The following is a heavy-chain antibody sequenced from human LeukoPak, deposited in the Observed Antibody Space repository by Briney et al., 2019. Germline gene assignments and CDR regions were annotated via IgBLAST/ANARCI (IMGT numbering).Heavy chain of an antibody. CDR3: AKLPRKYCSSASCPNWFDT. CDR1: GFSFSTYA. Sequence: GGSLRLSCAASGFSFSTYAMTWVRQAPGKGLEWVSALSASGGTTYYADSVKGRFTTSRDNSKNTLYLQMNSLRAEDTALYYCAKLPRKYCSSASCPNWFDTWGQGTLVTVSS. V-gene: IGHV3-23*01. J-gene: IGHJ5*02. CDR2: LSASGGTT. D-gene: IGHD2-2*01.